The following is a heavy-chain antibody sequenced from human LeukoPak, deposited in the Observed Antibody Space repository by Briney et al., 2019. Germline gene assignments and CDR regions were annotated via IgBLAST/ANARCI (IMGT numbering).Heavy chain of an antibody. CDR3: ARRLTEDIVVVPAATAFDY. CDR2: IYYTGNT. CDR1: GDSITGYY. V-gene: IGHV4-39*07. Sequence: SETLSLTCSVSGDSITGYYWGWIRQPPGKGLEWIGNIYYTGNTYYNSSLKSRVTISVDTSKNQFSLKLSSVTAADTAVYYCARRLTEDIVVVPAATAFDYWGQGTLVTVSS. D-gene: IGHD2-2*01. J-gene: IGHJ4*02.